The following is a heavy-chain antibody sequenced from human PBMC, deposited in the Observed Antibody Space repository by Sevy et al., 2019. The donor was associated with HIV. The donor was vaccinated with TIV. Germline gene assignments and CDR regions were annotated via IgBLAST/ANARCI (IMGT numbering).Heavy chain of an antibody. CDR1: GFTFSSFS. CDR3: ARDPSPGITAIQDY. CDR2: INSRSTYI. Sequence: GSLRLSCTASGFTFSSFSMSWVRQAPGKGLEWVASINSRSTYIYHADPVKGPFTISRDNAKNKLYLQMNSLRAEDTAVYYCARDPSPGITAIQDYWGPGTLVTVSS. V-gene: IGHV3-21*01. D-gene: IGHD2-21*02. J-gene: IGHJ4*02.